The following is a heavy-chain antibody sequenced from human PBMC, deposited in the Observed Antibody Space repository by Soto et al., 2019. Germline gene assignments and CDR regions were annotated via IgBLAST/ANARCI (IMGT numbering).Heavy chain of an antibody. J-gene: IGHJ6*02. CDR2: IIPIFGTA. V-gene: IGHV1-69*13. CDR3: AVDFWSGIYYYYGMDV. D-gene: IGHD3-3*01. CDR1: GGTFSSYA. Sequence: SVKVSCKASGGTFSSYAISWVRQAPGQGLEWMGGIIPIFGTANYAQKFQGRVTITADESTSTAYMELSSLRSEDTAVYYCAVDFWSGIYYYYGMDVWGQGTTVTVS.